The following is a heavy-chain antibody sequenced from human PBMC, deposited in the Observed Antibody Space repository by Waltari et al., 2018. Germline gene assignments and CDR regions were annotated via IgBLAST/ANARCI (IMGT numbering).Heavy chain of an antibody. Sequence: QVQLVQSGAEVKKPGASVKVSCKASGYTFTSYAMHWVRQAPEQRLEWMGWINAGNGNTKYSQKFQGRVTITRDTSASTAYMELSSLRSEDTAVYYCARDSGFGEYPDYWGQGTLVTVSS. CDR1: GYTFTSYA. CDR3: ARDSGFGEYPDY. D-gene: IGHD3-10*01. J-gene: IGHJ4*02. CDR2: INAGNGNT. V-gene: IGHV1-3*01.